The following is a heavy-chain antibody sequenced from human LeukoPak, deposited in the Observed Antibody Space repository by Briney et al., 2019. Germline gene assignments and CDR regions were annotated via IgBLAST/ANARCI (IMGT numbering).Heavy chain of an antibody. CDR3: AREWSSSSLYCYYYYMDV. CDR1: GFTFSSYS. CDR2: ISSSSSYI. V-gene: IGHV3-21*01. Sequence: GGSLRLSCAASGFTFSSYSMNWVRQAPGKGLEWVSSISSSSSYIYYADSVKGRFTNSRDNAKNSLYLQMNSLRAEDTAVYYCAREWSSSSLYCYYYYMDVWGKGTTVTVSS. J-gene: IGHJ6*03. D-gene: IGHD6-6*01.